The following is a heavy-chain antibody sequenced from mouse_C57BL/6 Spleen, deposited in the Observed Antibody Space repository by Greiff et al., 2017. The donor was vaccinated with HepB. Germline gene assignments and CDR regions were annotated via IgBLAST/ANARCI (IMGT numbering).Heavy chain of an antibody. J-gene: IGHJ1*03. CDR2: ISGGGGNT. D-gene: IGHD1-1*01. V-gene: IGHV5-9*01. Sequence: EVQVVESGGGLVKPGGSLKLSCAASGFTFSSYTMSWVRRTPEKRLEWVATISGGGGNTYYPDSVKGRFTISRDNAKNTLYLQMSSLRSEDTALYYCARHGSSYWYFDVWGTGTTVTVSS. CDR3: ARHGSSYWYFDV. CDR1: GFTFSSYT.